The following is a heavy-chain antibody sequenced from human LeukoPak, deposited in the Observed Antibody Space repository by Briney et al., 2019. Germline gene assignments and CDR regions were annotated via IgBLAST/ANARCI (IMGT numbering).Heavy chain of an antibody. Sequence: LSGGSLRLSCAASGFTFNSYEMNWVRQAPGKGLEWVSYISSSGGTIYCADSVKGRFTISRGNAKNSLYLQMNSLRAEDTAVYYCARDTNWGLDYWDQGTLVTVSS. CDR1: GFTFNSYE. CDR3: ARDTNWGLDY. J-gene: IGHJ4*02. V-gene: IGHV3-48*03. D-gene: IGHD7-27*01. CDR2: ISSSGGTI.